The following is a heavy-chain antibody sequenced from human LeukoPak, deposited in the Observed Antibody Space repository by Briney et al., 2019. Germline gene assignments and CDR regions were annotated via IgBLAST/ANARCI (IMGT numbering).Heavy chain of an antibody. J-gene: IGHJ4*02. D-gene: IGHD1-26*01. Sequence: SETLSLTCTVSGGSFSSYYWSWIRQPPGKGLEWIGRIYTSGSTNYNPSLKSRVTMSVDTSKNQFSLKLSSVTAADTAVYYCASVSGYSGSFIDYWGQGTLVTVSS. CDR2: IYTSGST. V-gene: IGHV4-4*07. CDR3: ASVSGYSGSFIDY. CDR1: GGSFSSYY.